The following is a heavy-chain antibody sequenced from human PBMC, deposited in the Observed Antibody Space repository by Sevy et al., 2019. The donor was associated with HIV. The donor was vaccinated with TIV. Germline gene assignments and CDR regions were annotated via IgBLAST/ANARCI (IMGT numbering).Heavy chain of an antibody. Sequence: ASVKVSCKVSGRTLTQLSNHWVRQAPGKGLEWMGTFDPEDDEKIYAQKFQGRVTMTEDTSTDTAYMELSRLRSEDTAVYYCATTKDYYESWGYPFDYWGQGTLVTVSS. CDR2: FDPEDDEK. D-gene: IGHD3-16*01. V-gene: IGHV1-24*01. CDR3: ATTKDYYESWGYPFDY. J-gene: IGHJ4*02. CDR1: GRTLTQLS.